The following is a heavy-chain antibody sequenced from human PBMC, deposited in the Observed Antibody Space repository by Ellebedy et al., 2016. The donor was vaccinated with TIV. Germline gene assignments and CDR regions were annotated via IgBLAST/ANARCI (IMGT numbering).Heavy chain of an antibody. CDR2: ITHNGIT. V-gene: IGHV4-34*01. CDR3: ANFYD. Sequence: SETLSLXXGVNGGSFSEYYWTWVRQSPGKGLEWVGEITHNGITSYNPSLQSRVTIFIDTSKSQFSLWLRSVTAADTAVYFCANFYDWGPGIRVTVSS. CDR1: GGSFSEYY. D-gene: IGHD2/OR15-2a*01. J-gene: IGHJ4*02.